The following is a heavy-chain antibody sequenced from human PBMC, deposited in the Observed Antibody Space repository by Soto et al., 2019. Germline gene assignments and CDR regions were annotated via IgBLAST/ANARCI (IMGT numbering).Heavy chain of an antibody. CDR1: GGTFSSYA. J-gene: IGHJ6*02. Sequence: QVQLVQSGAAVKKPGSSVKVSFKASGGTFSSYAISWVRQAPGHVLEWMGWIIPIFGTANYAQKFQGRVTITADESTSTAYMELSSLRSEYTAVYYCARDPLERPPYYYYGMDVWGQGTKVTVSS. V-gene: IGHV1-69*12. CDR2: IIPIFGTA. CDR3: ARDPLERPPYYYYGMDV. D-gene: IGHD1-1*01.